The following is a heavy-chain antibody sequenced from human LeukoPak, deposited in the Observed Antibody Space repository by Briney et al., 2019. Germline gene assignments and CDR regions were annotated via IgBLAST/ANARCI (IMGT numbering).Heavy chain of an antibody. CDR2: IHPEGNEK. CDR3: ARGDAFSGDH. Sequence: GGSLRLSCAVSGFTFSDSWMSWVRQAPGRGLEWVANIHPEGNEKYHVESAKGRFTISRDNAKNSLFLQMNGLRVEDTAVYYCARGDAFSGDHWGQGTLVTVSS. J-gene: IGHJ4*02. V-gene: IGHV3-7*04. CDR1: GFTFSDSW.